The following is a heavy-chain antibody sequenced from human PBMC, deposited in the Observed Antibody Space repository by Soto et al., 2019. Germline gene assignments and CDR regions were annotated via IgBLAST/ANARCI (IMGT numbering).Heavy chain of an antibody. V-gene: IGHV3-21*01. CDR3: ARDVGAEYPLGYYYGMDV. D-gene: IGHD1-26*01. Sequence: EVQLVESGGGLVKPGGSLRLSCAASGFTFSSYSMNWVRQAPGKGLEWVSSNSSSSSYIYYADSVKGRFTISRDNAKDSLYLQMNSLRAEDTAVYYCARDVGAEYPLGYYYGMDVWGQGTTVTVSS. CDR2: NSSSSSYI. J-gene: IGHJ6*02. CDR1: GFTFSSYS.